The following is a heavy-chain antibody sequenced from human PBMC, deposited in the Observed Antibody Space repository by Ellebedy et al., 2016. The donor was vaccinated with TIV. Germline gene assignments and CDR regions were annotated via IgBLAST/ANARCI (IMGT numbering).Heavy chain of an antibody. D-gene: IGHD6-13*01. CDR3: AHHYSSSWYPVY. Sequence: SGPTLVKPTQTLTLTCTFSGFSLSTSGVGVGWIRQPPGKALERLALIYWDDDKRYSPSLKNRLTITKDTTKNLVFLTMTNVDPVDTTTYYCAHHYSSSWYPVYWGQGTLVTVSS. CDR1: GFSLSTSGVG. V-gene: IGHV2-5*02. CDR2: IYWDDDK. J-gene: IGHJ4*02.